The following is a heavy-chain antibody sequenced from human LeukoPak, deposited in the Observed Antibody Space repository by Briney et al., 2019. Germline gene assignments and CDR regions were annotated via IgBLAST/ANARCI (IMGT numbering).Heavy chain of an antibody. CDR3: ARRDSSSWYGGNWFDP. CDR1: GYSFAYYW. D-gene: IGHD6-13*01. V-gene: IGHV5-51*01. J-gene: IGHJ5*02. CDR2: IYPGDSDT. Sequence: GESLKISCKGSGYSFAYYWIAWVRQMPGKGLEWMGIIYPGDSDTSSSPPFRGQVTISADKSISTAYLQWSSLKASDTAMYYCARRDSSSWYGGNWFDPWGQGTLVTVSS.